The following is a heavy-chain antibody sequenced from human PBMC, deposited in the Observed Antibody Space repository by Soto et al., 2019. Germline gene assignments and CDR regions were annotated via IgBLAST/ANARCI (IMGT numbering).Heavy chain of an antibody. V-gene: IGHV4-34*01. CDR1: GGSFSGYY. CDR2: INHSRDT. Sequence: PSETLSLTCXVYGGSFSGYYWNWIRQPPGKGLEWIGEINHSRDTNYNPSLKSRVTISVDTSKNQFSLKLNSVTAADTAVYYCARGDISGWFFDFWGRGTPVTVSS. J-gene: IGHJ4*02. D-gene: IGHD6-19*01. CDR3: ARGDISGWFFDF.